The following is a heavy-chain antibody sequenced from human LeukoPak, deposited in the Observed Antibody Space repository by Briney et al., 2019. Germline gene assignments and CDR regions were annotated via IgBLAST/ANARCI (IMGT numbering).Heavy chain of an antibody. Sequence: PSETLSLTCAVYGGSFSGYYWSWIRQPPGKGLEWIGEINHSGSTNYNPSLKSRVTISVDTSKNQFSLKLSSVTAADTAVYYCARGNGITMARGAASGRNWFDPWGQGTLVIVSS. V-gene: IGHV4-34*01. J-gene: IGHJ5*02. CDR2: INHSGST. CDR1: GGSFSGYY. D-gene: IGHD3-10*01. CDR3: ARGNGITMARGAASGRNWFDP.